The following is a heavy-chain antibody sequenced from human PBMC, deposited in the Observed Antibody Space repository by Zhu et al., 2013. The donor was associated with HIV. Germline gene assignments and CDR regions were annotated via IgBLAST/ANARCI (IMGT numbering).Heavy chain of an antibody. Sequence: EVQLVESGGGLVQPGGSLRLSCAASGFIFSNYEMNWVRQAPGKGLEWISYISSSGSTIYYADSVKGRFTISRDNAKNSLYLQMNSLRAEDTAIYYCARHEGNFDYWGRGNPGHRLL. CDR2: ISSSGSTI. CDR3: ARHEGNFDY. V-gene: IGHV3-48*03. J-gene: IGHJ4*02. CDR1: GFIFSNYE. D-gene: IGHD3-10*01.